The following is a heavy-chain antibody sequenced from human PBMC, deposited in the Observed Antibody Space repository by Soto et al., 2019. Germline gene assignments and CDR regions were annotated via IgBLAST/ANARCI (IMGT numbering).Heavy chain of an antibody. V-gene: IGHV4-59*08. CDR2: IYYSGGT. CDR3: ARHIGRSENYGDHELDY. Sequence: PSENLPLTCTGSGGSIRSYYWSWIRQPPGKGMEWIGYIYYSGGTNYNPSLTRRVTISVDTSKNQFSLKLSSVTAAATALYFCARHIGRSENYGDHELDYSGQGTLVTVSS. J-gene: IGHJ4*02. CDR1: GGSIRSYY. D-gene: IGHD4-17*01.